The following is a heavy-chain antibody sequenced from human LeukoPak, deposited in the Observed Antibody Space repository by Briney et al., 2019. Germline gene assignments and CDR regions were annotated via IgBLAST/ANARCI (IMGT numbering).Heavy chain of an antibody. CDR2: ISSSSSYI. CDR3: ARGPYCGGDCYSNAFDI. D-gene: IGHD2-21*02. CDR1: GFTFSSYS. Sequence: GGSLRLSCAASGFTFSSYSMNWVRQAPGKGLEWVSSISSSSSYIYYADSVKGRFTISRDNAKNSLYLQMNSLRAEDTAVYYCARGPYCGGDCYSNAFDIWGQGTMVTVSS. J-gene: IGHJ3*02. V-gene: IGHV3-21*01.